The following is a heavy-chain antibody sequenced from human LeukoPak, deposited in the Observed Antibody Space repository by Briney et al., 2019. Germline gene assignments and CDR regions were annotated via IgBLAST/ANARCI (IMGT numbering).Heavy chain of an antibody. J-gene: IGHJ5*02. Sequence: KPSETLSLTCTVSGGSISSYYWTWIRQPPGKGLEWIGYIYYSGGTNYNPSLKSRVTISVDTSKNQFSLRLSSVTAADTAVYYCARHEVYCSGGSCYPNWFDPWGQGTLVTASA. CDR3: ARHEVYCSGGSCYPNWFDP. CDR1: GGSISSYY. CDR2: IYYSGGT. D-gene: IGHD2-15*01. V-gene: IGHV4-59*08.